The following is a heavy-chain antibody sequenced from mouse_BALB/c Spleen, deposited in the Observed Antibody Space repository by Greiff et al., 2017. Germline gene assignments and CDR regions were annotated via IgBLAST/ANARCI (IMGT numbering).Heavy chain of an antibody. J-gene: IGHJ4*01. CDR3: ARSPLYYGMDY. CDR2: ISCYNGAT. V-gene: IGHV1S34*01. Sequence: LVKTGASVKISCKASGYSFTGYYMHWVKQSHGKSLAWIGYISCYNGATSYNQKFKGKATFTVDTSSSTAYMQFNSLTSEDSAVYYCARSPLYYGMDYWGQGTSVTVSS. CDR1: GYSFTGYY.